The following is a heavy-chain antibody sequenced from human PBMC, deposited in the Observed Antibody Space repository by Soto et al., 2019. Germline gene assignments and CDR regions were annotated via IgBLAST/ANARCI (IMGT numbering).Heavy chain of an antibody. D-gene: IGHD1-7*01. V-gene: IGHV3-74*01. J-gene: IGHJ5*01. CDR1: GFTFSSHW. CDR2: INGDGSST. CDR3: AGSPGLSRISGTTLGA. Sequence: GGSLRLSWAASGFTFSSHWMRWVRQAPGKGLVWVSRINGDGSSTSYADSVKGRFTISRDNAKNMLYLQVNSLRADDTAVYYCAGSPGLSRISGTTLGAWGQGTLVTVSS.